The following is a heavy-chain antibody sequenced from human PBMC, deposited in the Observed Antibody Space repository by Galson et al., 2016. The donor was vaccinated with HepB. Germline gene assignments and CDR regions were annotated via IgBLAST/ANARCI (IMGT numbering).Heavy chain of an antibody. CDR1: GFTFSNYA. CDR3: AKGNIVQVPAAPYA. J-gene: IGHJ5*02. V-gene: IGHV3-23*01. Sequence: SLRLSCAASGFTFSNYAMSWVRQAPGKGLEWVSSISGSGDTTYDADAVRGRFTISRDNSRNTLSLQMDSLRAEDSAIYYCAKGNIVQVPAAPYAWGQGALVTVSP. D-gene: IGHD2-2*01. CDR2: ISGSGDTT.